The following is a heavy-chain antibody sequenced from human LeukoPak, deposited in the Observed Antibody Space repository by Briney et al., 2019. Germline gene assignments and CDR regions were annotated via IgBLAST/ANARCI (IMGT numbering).Heavy chain of an antibody. CDR2: ISSSRSYI. J-gene: IGHJ6*03. V-gene: IGHV3-21*01. Sequence: GGSLRLSCAASGFTFSSYSMNWVRHAPGKGLEWVSSISSSRSYIYYADSVKGRFTISRDNAKNSLYLQMNSLRAEDTAVYYCARESNYDFWSGYYTGYYYYYMDVWGKGTTVTVSS. CDR1: GFTFSSYS. D-gene: IGHD3-3*01. CDR3: ARESNYDFWSGYYTGYYYYYMDV.